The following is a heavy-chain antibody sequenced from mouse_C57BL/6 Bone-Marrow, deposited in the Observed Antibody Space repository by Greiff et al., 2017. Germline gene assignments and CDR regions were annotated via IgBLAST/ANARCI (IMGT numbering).Heavy chain of an antibody. Sequence: DVQLQESGGGLVKPGGSLKLSCAASGFTFSSYTMSWVRQTPEQRLAWVATISGGGGNTYYPDSVQGRFTISRDNAKNTLYLQMSSLRSEDTALYYCARLRSTMVTTGFAYWGQGTLVTVSA. CDR1: GFTFSSYT. CDR2: ISGGGGNT. J-gene: IGHJ3*01. V-gene: IGHV5-9*01. D-gene: IGHD2-2*01. CDR3: ARLRSTMVTTGFAY.